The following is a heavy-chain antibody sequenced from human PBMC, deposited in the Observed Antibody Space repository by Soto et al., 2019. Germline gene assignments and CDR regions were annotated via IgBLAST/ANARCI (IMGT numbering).Heavy chain of an antibody. CDR1: RYGFLNDW. J-gene: IGHJ4*02. V-gene: IGHV5-51*01. CDR3: ARLQAAAGDKDLDIDI. CDR2: IYPDDSET. D-gene: IGHD6-13*01. Sequence: GESLKISCKGSRYGFLNDWIGWVRQMPGKDLEWIGIIYPDDSETRYSPSFQGHVTISADKSISTAYLQWSSLKASDTAMYYCARLQAAAGDKDLDIDIWGQENLLTISS.